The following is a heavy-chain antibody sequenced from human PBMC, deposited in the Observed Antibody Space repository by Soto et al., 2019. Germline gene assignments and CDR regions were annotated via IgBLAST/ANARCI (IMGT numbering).Heavy chain of an antibody. CDR1: GGSFSGYY. J-gene: IGHJ5*02. CDR2: INHSGST. V-gene: IGHV4-34*01. CDR3: ARGRAIVVVVAATFSRTNWFDP. D-gene: IGHD2-15*01. Sequence: PSETLSLTCAVYGGSFSGYYWSWIRQPPGKGLEWIGEINHSGSTNYNPSLKSRVTISVDTSKNQFSLKLSSVTAADTAVYYCARGRAIVVVVAATFSRTNWFDPWGQGTLVTVSS.